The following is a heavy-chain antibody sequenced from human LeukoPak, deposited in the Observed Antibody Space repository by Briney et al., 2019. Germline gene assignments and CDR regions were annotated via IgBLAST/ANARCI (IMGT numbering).Heavy chain of an antibody. V-gene: IGHV3-74*01. CDR2: INHDGSST. CDR3: ARAPYSTGRGYYFDY. J-gene: IGHJ4*02. CDR1: GFTFTSYG. D-gene: IGHD2-8*02. Sequence: QPGGSLRLSCAASGFTFTSYGMSWVRQAPGKGLVWVSRINHDGSSTTYADSVKGRFTISRDNAKNTLYLQMNSLRAEDTAVYYCARAPYSTGRGYYFDYWGQGTLVTVSS.